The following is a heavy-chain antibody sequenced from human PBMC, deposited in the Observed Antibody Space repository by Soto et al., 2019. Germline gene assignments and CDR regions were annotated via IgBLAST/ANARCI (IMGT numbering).Heavy chain of an antibody. CDR1: GFTFISYA. V-gene: IGHV3-23*01. Sequence: GGSLRLSCAASGFTFISYAISLFRHAPGKWREWVSAISGSGGSTYYADSVEGRFTISRDNSKNTLYLQMNSLRAEDTAVYYCAKDPPFPGPDAFDIWGQGTMVTVSS. CDR2: ISGSGGST. J-gene: IGHJ3*02. CDR3: AKDPPFPGPDAFDI.